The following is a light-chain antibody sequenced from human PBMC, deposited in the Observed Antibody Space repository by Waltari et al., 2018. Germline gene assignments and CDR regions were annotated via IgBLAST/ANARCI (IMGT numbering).Light chain of an antibody. CDR1: SPNIGSNY. Sequence: QSVLTQPPSASGPPAQRVIIPCSARSPNIGSNYVYWYQQLLGTAPKLLTSGNNQRPSVVPDRFSGSKSGTSSSLAISGLRSEDEADYYCATWDDRLSDYVFGTGTKVTAL. CDR3: ATWDDRLSDYV. J-gene: IGLJ1*01. V-gene: IGLV1-47*01. CDR2: GNN.